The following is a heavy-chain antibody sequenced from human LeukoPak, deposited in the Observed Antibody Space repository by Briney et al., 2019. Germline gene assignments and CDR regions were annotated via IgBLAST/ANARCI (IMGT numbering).Heavy chain of an antibody. J-gene: IGHJ5*02. Sequence: GSLRLSCAASAFTFSSYSMNWVRQAPGKGLEWVSFIGSSSSHIFYADSVKGRFTISRDNAKNSLYLQMNRLRAEDTAVYFCARSLARSEVPASRPFDPWGQGTLVIVSS. CDR3: ARSLARSEVPASRPFDP. D-gene: IGHD2-15*01. CDR2: IGSSSSHI. V-gene: IGHV3-21*01. CDR1: AFTFSSYS.